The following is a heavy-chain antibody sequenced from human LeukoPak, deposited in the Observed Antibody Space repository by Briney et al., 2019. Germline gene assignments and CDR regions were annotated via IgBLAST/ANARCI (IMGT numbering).Heavy chain of an antibody. CDR3: ARETVGATAAFDI. D-gene: IGHD1-26*01. V-gene: IGHV3-7*01. CDR1: GFTFNGYW. CDR2: IKQDGSAQ. Sequence: GGSLRLSCAASGFTFNGYWMSWVRQAPGKGLEWVANIKQDGSAQYYVGSVKGRFTISRDNAKNSLYLQMNSLRAEDTAVYYCARETVGATAAFDIWGQGTMVTVSS. J-gene: IGHJ3*02.